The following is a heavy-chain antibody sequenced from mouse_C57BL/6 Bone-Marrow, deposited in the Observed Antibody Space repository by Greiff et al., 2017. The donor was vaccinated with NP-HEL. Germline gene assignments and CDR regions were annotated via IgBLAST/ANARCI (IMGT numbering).Heavy chain of an antibody. CDR2: IYPRSGNT. CDR3: ARRTYDYDDAMDY. D-gene: IGHD2-4*01. V-gene: IGHV1-81*01. Sequence: VQLQQSGAELARPGASVKLSCKASGYTFTSYGISWVKQRTGQGLEWIGEIYPRSGNTYYNEKFKGKATLTSDKSSSTAYMELRSLTSEDSAVYFCARRTYDYDDAMDYWGQGTSVTVSS. CDR1: GYTFTSYG. J-gene: IGHJ4*01.